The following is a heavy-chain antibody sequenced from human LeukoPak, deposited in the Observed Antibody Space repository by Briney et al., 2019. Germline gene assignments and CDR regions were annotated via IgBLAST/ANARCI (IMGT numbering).Heavy chain of an antibody. CDR1: GYSFTNYW. J-gene: IGHJ4*02. CDR2: IDPSDSYT. V-gene: IGHV5-10-1*01. Sequence: GESLKFSCKGSGYSFTNYWITWVREMPGKGLEWMGRIDPSDSYTNYSPSFQGHVTISSDKSISTAYLQWSSLKASDTAMYYCAIGYSGYDPNFDFWGRGTLVTVSS. D-gene: IGHD5-12*01. CDR3: AIGYSGYDPNFDF.